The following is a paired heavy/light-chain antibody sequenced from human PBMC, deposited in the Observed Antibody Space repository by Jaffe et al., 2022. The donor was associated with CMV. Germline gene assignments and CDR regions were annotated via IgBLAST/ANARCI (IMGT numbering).Heavy chain of an antibody. V-gene: IGHV4-61*10. Sequence: QVQLQESGPGLVKPSETLSLTCTVSGDSVSSNSYYWSWIRQPAGKGLEWIGRVYKTGSTNYNPSLRGRVTMSVDTSRNQFSLKLTSVTAADTAVYYCARGAIPTLMPFTWFDPWGQGILVTVSS. CDR2: VYKTGST. CDR3: ARGAIPTLMPFTWFDP. CDR1: GDSVSSNSYY. D-gene: IGHD2-8*01. J-gene: IGHJ5*02.
Light chain of an antibody. Sequence: ETVLTQSPGTLSLSPGERAALSCRASQSLSSIYLAWYQQKPGQAPRLLIYGASSRATGIPDRFSGSGSGADFTLTITRLEPEDFAVYFCQQYGSLPWTFGQGTKVEIK. CDR2: GAS. CDR1: QSLSSIY. V-gene: IGKV3-20*01. J-gene: IGKJ1*01. CDR3: QQYGSLPWT.